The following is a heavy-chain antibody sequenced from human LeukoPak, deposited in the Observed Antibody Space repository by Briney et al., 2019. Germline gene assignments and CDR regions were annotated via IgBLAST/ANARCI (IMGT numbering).Heavy chain of an antibody. CDR2: IYHSGRT. CDR1: GYSISNGYY. V-gene: IGHV4-38-2*02. D-gene: IGHD6-19*01. CDR3: ARTKASRSSGWYFDY. J-gene: IGHJ4*02. Sequence: SETLSLTCTVSGYSISNGYYWGWIRQPPGKGLEWIGSIYHSGRTYYNPSLKSRVTISVDTSKNQFSLKLSSVTAADTAVYYCARTKASRSSGWYFDYWGQGTLVTVSS.